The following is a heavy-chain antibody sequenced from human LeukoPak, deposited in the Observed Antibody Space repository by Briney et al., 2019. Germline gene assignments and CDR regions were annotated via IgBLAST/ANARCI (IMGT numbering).Heavy chain of an antibody. CDR1: GYSISSGYY. J-gene: IGHJ4*02. D-gene: IGHD3-3*01. Sequence: PSETLSLTCTVSGYSISSGYYWGWIRQPPGKGLEWIGSIYHSGSTYYNPSLKSRVTISVDTSKNQFSLKLSSVTAADTAVYYCARRMGFWSGYYDYWGQGTLVTVSS. V-gene: IGHV4-38-2*02. CDR3: ARRMGFWSGYYDY. CDR2: IYHSGST.